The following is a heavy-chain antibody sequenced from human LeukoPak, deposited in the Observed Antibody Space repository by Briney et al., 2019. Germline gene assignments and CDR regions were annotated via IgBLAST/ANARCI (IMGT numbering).Heavy chain of an antibody. J-gene: IGHJ5*02. CDR3: ARVVRGELGDWFDP. Sequence: GASVKVSCKASGGTFSSYAISWVRQAPGQGLEWMGGIIPIFGTANYAQKFQGRVTITADKSTSTAYMELSSLRSEDTAVYYCARVVRGELGDWFDPWGQGTLVTVSS. CDR1: GGTFSSYA. V-gene: IGHV1-69*06. CDR2: IIPIFGTA. D-gene: IGHD1-26*01.